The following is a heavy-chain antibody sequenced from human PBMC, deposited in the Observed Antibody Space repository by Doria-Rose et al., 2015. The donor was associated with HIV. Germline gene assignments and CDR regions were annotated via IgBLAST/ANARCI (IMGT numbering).Heavy chain of an antibody. J-gene: IGHJ4*02. D-gene: IGHD6-19*01. V-gene: IGHV4-61*02. CDR3: ARVSWRSGWYGFDS. Sequence: QVQLQESGPGLVKPSQTLSLTCNVSGVSISSGSYHWSWIRQPAGKGLEWIGRFYSSGNTNYNPSLKSRVTLSVDMSKNQFSLKLTSVSVADTAIYYCARVSWRSGWYGFDSWGQGTLVTVSS. CDR1: GVSISSGSYH. CDR2: FYSSGNT.